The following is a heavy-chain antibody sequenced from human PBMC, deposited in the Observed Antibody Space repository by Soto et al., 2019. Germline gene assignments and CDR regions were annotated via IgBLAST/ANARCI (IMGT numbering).Heavy chain of an antibody. D-gene: IGHD5-12*01. CDR2: IYYSGST. J-gene: IGHJ4*02. CDR3: ARDRDGYNQIDY. CDR1: GGSISSGDYY. Sequence: SETLSLTCTVSGGSISSGDYYWSWFRQPPGKGLEWIGYIYYSGSTYYNPSLKSRVTISVDTSKNQFSLKLSSVTAADTAVYYCARDRDGYNQIDYWAQGTLVTVS. V-gene: IGHV4-30-4*01.